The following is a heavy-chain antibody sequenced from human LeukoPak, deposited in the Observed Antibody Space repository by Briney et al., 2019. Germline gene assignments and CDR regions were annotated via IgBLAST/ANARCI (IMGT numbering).Heavy chain of an antibody. Sequence: ASVKVSCKASGYTFAVYGITWVRQAPGQGLEWVGWITAYSGDTKSAQNFQGRVTMTTDTSTSTAYLELRSLSSDDTAVYYCARDQGHCSSTSCYGVYWGQGTLVTVSS. CDR1: GYTFAVYG. V-gene: IGHV1-18*01. D-gene: IGHD2-2*01. CDR2: ITAYSGDT. J-gene: IGHJ4*02. CDR3: ARDQGHCSSTSCYGVY.